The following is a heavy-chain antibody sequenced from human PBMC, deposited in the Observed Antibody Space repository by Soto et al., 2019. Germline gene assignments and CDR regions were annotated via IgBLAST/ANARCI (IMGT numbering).Heavy chain of an antibody. Sequence: SQTLALACAISGDRVSGISAACNFIRQSPSRGLEWLGRTYYRSECHSDYAVSVKSRITINADTSKNQFSLQLNSVTPEDTAVYYCASGYSPGNWGQGTLVTVSS. CDR2: TYYRSECHS. CDR1: GDRVSGISAA. J-gene: IGHJ4*02. D-gene: IGHD5-18*01. V-gene: IGHV6-1*01. CDR3: ASGYSPGN.